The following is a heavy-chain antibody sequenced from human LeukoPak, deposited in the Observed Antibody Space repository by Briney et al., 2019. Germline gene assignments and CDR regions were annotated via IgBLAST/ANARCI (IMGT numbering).Heavy chain of an antibody. CDR3: ARVNVLRFLEWLGYFDY. Sequence: SETLSLTCTVSGGSISSSSYYWGWIRQPPGKGLEWIGSFYYSGNTYYNPSLKSRVTISVDTSKNQFSLKLSSVTAADTAVYYCARVNVLRFLEWLGYFDYWGQGTLVTVSS. V-gene: IGHV4-39*07. CDR2: FYYSGNT. D-gene: IGHD3-3*01. J-gene: IGHJ4*02. CDR1: GGSISSSSYY.